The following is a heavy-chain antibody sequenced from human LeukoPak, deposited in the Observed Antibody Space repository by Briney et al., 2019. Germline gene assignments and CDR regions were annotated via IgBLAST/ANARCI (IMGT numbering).Heavy chain of an antibody. V-gene: IGHV4-34*01. CDR3: ARGYTRVLIDY. CDR2: IQHSGST. Sequence: SETLSLTCAVYGVSFSDYYRSWIRQPPGKGLEWIGEIQHSGSTNYNPSLKSRVTISVDTSKNQLSLKLSSVTAADTAVYYCARGYTRVLIDYWGQGTLVTVSS. CDR1: GVSFSDYY. J-gene: IGHJ4*02. D-gene: IGHD2-2*02.